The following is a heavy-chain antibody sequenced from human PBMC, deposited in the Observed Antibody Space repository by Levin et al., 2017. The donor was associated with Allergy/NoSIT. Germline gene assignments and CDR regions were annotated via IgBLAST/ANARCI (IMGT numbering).Heavy chain of an antibody. Sequence: LSLTCAASGFTFGSYGMHWVRQAPGKGLEWVAVISYDGSNKYYADSVKGRFTISRDNSKNTLYLQMNSLRAEDTAVYYCAKERRYRDGYNFGYFDYWGQGTLVTVSS. V-gene: IGHV3-30*18. CDR2: ISYDGSNK. D-gene: IGHD5-24*01. CDR3: AKERRYRDGYNFGYFDY. J-gene: IGHJ4*02. CDR1: GFTFGSYG.